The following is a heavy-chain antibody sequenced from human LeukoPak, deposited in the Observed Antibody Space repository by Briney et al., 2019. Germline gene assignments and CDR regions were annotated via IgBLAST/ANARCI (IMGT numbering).Heavy chain of an antibody. J-gene: IGHJ3*02. V-gene: IGHV3-64*02. Sequence: GGSLRLSCAVSGFTLSSYAFYWVRQAPGKGLEYVSAIGTNVGNTYYADSVKGRFTISRDNFKNTLDLQMGNLRTEDMGVYYCARGGRLTDDAFGIWGQGTMVTVSS. CDR3: ARGGRLTDDAFGI. CDR1: GFTLSSYA. D-gene: IGHD1-26*01. CDR2: IGTNVGNT.